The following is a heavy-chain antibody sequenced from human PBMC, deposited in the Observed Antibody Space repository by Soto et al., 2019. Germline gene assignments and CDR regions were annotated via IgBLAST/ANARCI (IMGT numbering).Heavy chain of an antibody. CDR3: AGILTTVTNMDV. Sequence: SETLSLTCTVSGGSISSSSYYWGWIRQPPGKGLEWIGSIYYSGSTYYNPSLKSRVTISVDTSKNQFSLKLSSVTAADTAVYYCAGILTTVTNMDVWGKRNTLTVSS. V-gene: IGHV4-39*01. CDR1: GGSISSSSYY. D-gene: IGHD4-17*01. CDR2: IYYSGST. J-gene: IGHJ6*03.